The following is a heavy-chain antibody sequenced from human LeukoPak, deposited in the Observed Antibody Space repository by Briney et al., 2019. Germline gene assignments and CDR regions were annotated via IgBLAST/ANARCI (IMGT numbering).Heavy chain of an antibody. CDR3: ARRDYGYYFDY. CDR2: IYHSGTT. Sequence: PSETLSLTCIVSGYSISSGYYWDWIRQPPGKGLEWIGSIYHSGTTYYNPSLQSRVTISVDTSKNQFSLKLSSVTAADTAVYYCARRDYGYYFDYRGQGTLVTVSS. V-gene: IGHV4-38-2*02. D-gene: IGHD3-16*01. J-gene: IGHJ4*02. CDR1: GYSISSGYY.